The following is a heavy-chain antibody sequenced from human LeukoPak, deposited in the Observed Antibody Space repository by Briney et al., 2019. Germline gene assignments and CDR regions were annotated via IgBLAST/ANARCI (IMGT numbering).Heavy chain of an antibody. D-gene: IGHD3-22*01. J-gene: IGHJ4*02. Sequence: GGSLRLSCAASGFNLSSYVMTCVRQAPGKGLEGVSTIKGTGRKTLYADSVKGRFIISRDRSTKTLYLQMNNLTAEDTAVYFCAKDHDSTGYPTSDYWGQGTLVIVSS. V-gene: IGHV3-23*01. CDR3: AKDHDSTGYPTSDY. CDR1: GFNLSSYV. CDR2: IKGTGRKT.